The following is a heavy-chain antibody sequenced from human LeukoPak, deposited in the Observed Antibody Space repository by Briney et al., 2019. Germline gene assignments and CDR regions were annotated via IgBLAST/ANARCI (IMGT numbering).Heavy chain of an antibody. D-gene: IGHD5-24*01. CDR1: GFTFSTSW. CDR2: IGSSGGST. Sequence: GGSLRLSCAASGFTFSTSWMHWVRQAPGKGLEWVSTIGSSGGSTYYADSVKGRFTISRDNSKNTLYLQMNSLRAEDTAVYYCAKVFRDGYNYPFDYWGQGTLVTVSS. J-gene: IGHJ4*02. V-gene: IGHV3-23*01. CDR3: AKVFRDGYNYPFDY.